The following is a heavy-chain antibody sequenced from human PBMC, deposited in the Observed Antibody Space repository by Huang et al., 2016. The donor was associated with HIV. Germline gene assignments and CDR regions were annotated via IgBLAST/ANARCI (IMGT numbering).Heavy chain of an antibody. J-gene: IGHJ4*02. V-gene: IGHV1-69*01. D-gene: IGHD3-22*01. CDR2: ISPIFGTA. CDR1: GGTFSSYA. Sequence: QVQLVQSGAEVKKPGSSVKVSCKASGGTFSSYAISWVRQAPGQGLEWMGGISPIFGTANYAQKFKGRVTITADESTSTAYMELSSLRSEETAVYYCARVESRRYYDSSGYYYWGQGTLVTVSS. CDR3: ARVESRRYYDSSGYYY.